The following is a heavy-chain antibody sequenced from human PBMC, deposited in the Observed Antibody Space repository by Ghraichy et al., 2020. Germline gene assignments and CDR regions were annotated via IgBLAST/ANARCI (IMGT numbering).Heavy chain of an antibody. CDR3: VREYCRGGSCFFGTGGPQFDY. J-gene: IGHJ4*02. Sequence: GGSLRLSCAASGFTFSGYWMHWVRQAPGEGLVWVSRINSGGTSIIYADSVRGRFTISRDNAKNTLFLQMNSLRAEDTAVYYCVREYCRGGSCFFGTGGPQFDYWGQGTLVTVSA. CDR2: INSGGTSI. CDR1: GFTFSGYW. V-gene: IGHV3-74*01. D-gene: IGHD2-15*01.